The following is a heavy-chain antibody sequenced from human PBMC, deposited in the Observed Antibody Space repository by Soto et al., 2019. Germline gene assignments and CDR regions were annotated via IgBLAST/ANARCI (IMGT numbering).Heavy chain of an antibody. CDR1: GFTFSSYA. Sequence: EVQLLESGGGLVQPGGSLRLSCAASGFTFSSYAMSWVRQAPGKGLEWVSVISGSGGYTYYADSVKGRFTISRDNSKNTLYLQMNSLRAEDTAVYYCAKWTVVVVAVTRGGYFDYWGQGTLVTVSS. J-gene: IGHJ4*02. CDR3: AKWTVVVVAVTRGGYFDY. D-gene: IGHD2-15*01. CDR2: ISGSGGYT. V-gene: IGHV3-23*01.